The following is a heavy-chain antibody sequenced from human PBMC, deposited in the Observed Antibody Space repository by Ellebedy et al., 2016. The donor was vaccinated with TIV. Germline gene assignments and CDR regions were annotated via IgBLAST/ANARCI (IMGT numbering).Heavy chain of an antibody. CDR3: TRVPRYTVTVDY. CDR2: ISISSKYI. Sequence: PGGSLRLSCAVSGFTFSTYSMNWVRQAPGKGLEWVSSISISSKYIDYADSVKGRFTISRDNAKNSLYLQMNSLRAEDTAVYYCTRVPRYTVTVDYWGQGTLVTVSS. D-gene: IGHD4-17*01. J-gene: IGHJ4*02. CDR1: GFTFSTYS. V-gene: IGHV3-21*04.